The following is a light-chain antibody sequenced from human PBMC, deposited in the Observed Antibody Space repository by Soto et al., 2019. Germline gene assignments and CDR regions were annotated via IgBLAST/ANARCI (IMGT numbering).Light chain of an antibody. V-gene: IGKV1-5*03. CDR2: KAS. CDR1: QSTSTW. Sequence: DIQMTQSPSTLSASVGDRVTITCRASQSTSTWLAWYQHKPGKAPNLLIYKASSLESGVPSRFSGSGSGTEFTLTISSLQPDDVATYYGQQYGRYRTFGQGTKVEIK. CDR3: QQYGRYRT. J-gene: IGKJ1*01.